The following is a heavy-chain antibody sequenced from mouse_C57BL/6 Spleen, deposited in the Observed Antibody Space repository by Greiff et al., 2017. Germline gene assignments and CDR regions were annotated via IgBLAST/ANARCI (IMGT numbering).Heavy chain of an antibody. CDR1: GYTFTSYW. Sequence: QVQLKQPGAELVKPGASVKLSCKASGYTFTSYWMHWVKQRPGQGLEWIGMIHPNSGSTNYNEKFKSKATLTVDKSSSTAYMQLSSLTSEDSAVYYCARDRGSSPYWYFDVWGTGTTVTVSS. D-gene: IGHD1-1*01. CDR3: ARDRGSSPYWYFDV. J-gene: IGHJ1*03. CDR2: IHPNSGST. V-gene: IGHV1-64*01.